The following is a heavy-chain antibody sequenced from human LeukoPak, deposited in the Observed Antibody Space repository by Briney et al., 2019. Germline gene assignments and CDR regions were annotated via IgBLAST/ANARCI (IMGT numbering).Heavy chain of an antibody. J-gene: IGHJ5*02. V-gene: IGHV3-74*01. D-gene: IGHD6-13*01. Sequence: PGGSLRLSCAASGFTFSTYWMHWVRQAPGKGLVWVSRINIDGSSTNYADSVKGRFTISRDNAKDTLYLQMNSLRAEDTAVYFCARGPIATSGLDWFDPWGQGTLVTVSS. CDR1: GFTFSTYW. CDR2: INIDGSST. CDR3: ARGPIATSGLDWFDP.